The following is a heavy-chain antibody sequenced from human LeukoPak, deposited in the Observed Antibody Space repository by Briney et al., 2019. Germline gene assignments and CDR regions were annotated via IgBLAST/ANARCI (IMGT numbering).Heavy chain of an antibody. CDR2: IYHSGST. D-gene: IGHD3-10*01. J-gene: IGHJ4*02. CDR3: ARGGSDGVLLWFGELPYFDY. CDR1: GYSISSGYY. V-gene: IGHV4-38-2*02. Sequence: PSETLSLTCTVPGYSISSGYYWGWIRQPPGKGLEWIGSIYHSGSTYYNPSLKSRVTISVDTSKNQFSLKLSSVTAADTAVYYCARGGSDGVLLWFGELPYFDYWGQGTLVTVSS.